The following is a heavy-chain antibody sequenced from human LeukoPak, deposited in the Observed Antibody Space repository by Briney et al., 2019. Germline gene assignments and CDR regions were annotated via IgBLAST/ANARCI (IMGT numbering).Heavy chain of an antibody. Sequence: GGSVRLSCAASGFSFSRYWMSWVRQAPGKGLEWVANIKQDGSEKYYVDSVKGRFTISRDNAKNSLYLQMNSLRAEDTAVYYCARDFAEWELLGYYFDYWGQGTLVTVSS. J-gene: IGHJ4*02. V-gene: IGHV3-7*01. D-gene: IGHD1-26*01. CDR3: ARDFAEWELLGYYFDY. CDR2: IKQDGSEK. CDR1: GFSFSRYW.